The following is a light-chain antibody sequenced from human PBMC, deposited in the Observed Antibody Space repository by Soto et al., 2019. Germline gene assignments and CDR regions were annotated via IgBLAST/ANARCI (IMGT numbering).Light chain of an antibody. V-gene: IGKV3-15*01. J-gene: IGKJ4*01. CDR1: QSVSSN. CDR3: QQYNNWPLT. CDR2: GAS. Sequence: EIVMTQSPATLSVSPGERATLSCRASQSVSSNLAWYQQKPGQPPRLLIYGASPRATGIQARFSGSGSGTEFTLTISSLQSEEFAVYYCQQYNNWPLTFGGGTKVEIK.